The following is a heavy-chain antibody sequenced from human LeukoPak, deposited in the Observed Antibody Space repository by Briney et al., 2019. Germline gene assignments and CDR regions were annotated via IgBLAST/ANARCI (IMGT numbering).Heavy chain of an antibody. V-gene: IGHV3-7*01. CDR1: GFTFSNYW. CDR2: IKRHGIEK. D-gene: IGHD3-10*01. J-gene: IGHJ4*02. CDR3: VLNMVGGQIFDF. Sequence: GGSLRLSCSASGFTFSNYWMSWGRQAPGKGLEWVADIKRHGIEKNNVYAVKGRFTISRDNAKNSLYLQMNSLRAEDTAVYYCVLNMVGGQIFDFWGQGTLVTVSS.